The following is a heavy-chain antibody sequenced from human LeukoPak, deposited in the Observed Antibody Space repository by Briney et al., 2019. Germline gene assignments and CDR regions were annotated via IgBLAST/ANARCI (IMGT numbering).Heavy chain of an antibody. CDR2: ISGSGGST. D-gene: IGHD5-24*01. CDR3: AKDLEGWLQNDAFDI. CDR1: GFTFSSYA. J-gene: IGHJ3*02. Sequence: GGFLRLSCAASGFTFSSYAMSWVRQAPGKGLEWVLAISGSGGSTYYADSVKGRFTISRDNSKNTLYLQMNSLRAEDTAVYYCAKDLEGWLQNDAFDIWGQGTMVTVSS. V-gene: IGHV3-23*01.